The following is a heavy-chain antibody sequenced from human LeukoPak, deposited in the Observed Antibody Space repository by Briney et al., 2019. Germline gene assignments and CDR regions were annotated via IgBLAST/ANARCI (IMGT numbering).Heavy chain of an antibody. V-gene: IGHV4-39*01. CDR2: IYYSGST. D-gene: IGHD2-21*01. CDR1: GGSISSSSYY. Sequence: SETLSLTCTVSGGSISSSSYYWGWIRQPPGKGLEWIGSIYYSGSTYYNPSLKSRVTISVDTSKNQFSLKLSTVTAADTAVYYCARLFGETHTIPADYWGKGTLVTVSS. J-gene: IGHJ4*02. CDR3: ARLFGETHTIPADY.